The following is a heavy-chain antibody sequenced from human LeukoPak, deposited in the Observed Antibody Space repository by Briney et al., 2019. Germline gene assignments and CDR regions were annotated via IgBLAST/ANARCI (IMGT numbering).Heavy chain of an antibody. D-gene: IGHD2-2*01. CDR1: GLTFSSYA. J-gene: IGHJ3*02. V-gene: IGHV3-64*01. CDR3: AEMGPVYCSSTSCSHDAFDI. Sequence: GGSLRLSCAASGLTFSSYAMHWVRQAPGKGLEYVSAISSNGGSTYYANSVKGRFTISRDNSKNTLYLQMNSLRAEDTAVYYCAEMGPVYCSSTSCSHDAFDIWGQGTMVTVSS. CDR2: ISSNGGST.